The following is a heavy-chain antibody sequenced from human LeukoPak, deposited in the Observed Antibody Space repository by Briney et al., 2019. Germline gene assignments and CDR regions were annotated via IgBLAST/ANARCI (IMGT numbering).Heavy chain of an antibody. D-gene: IGHD1-26*01. CDR2: ISYDGSNK. J-gene: IGHJ4*02. Sequence: PGRSLRLSCAASGFTFSSYTMHWVRQAPGKGLEWVAVISYDGSNKYYADSVKGRFTISRDNSKNTLYLQMSSLRAEDTAVCYCARKMTSGSHRGGGDYWGQGTLVTVSS. CDR3: ARKMTSGSHRGGGDY. V-gene: IGHV3-30*04. CDR1: GFTFSSYT.